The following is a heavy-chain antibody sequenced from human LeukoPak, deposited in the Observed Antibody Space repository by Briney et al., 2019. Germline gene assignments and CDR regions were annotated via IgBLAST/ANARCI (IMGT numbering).Heavy chain of an antibody. V-gene: IGHV3-15*07. CDR2: IKSKTDGGTT. CDR1: GFTFSNAW. CDR3: TTYYGSGSYELYGMDV. D-gene: IGHD3-10*01. Sequence: GGSLRLSCAGSGFTFSNAWMNWVRQAPGKGLEWVGRIKSKTDGGTTDYAAPVKGRFTISRDDSKNTLYLQMNSLKTEDTAVYYCTTYYGSGSYELYGMDVWGQGTTVTVSS. J-gene: IGHJ6*02.